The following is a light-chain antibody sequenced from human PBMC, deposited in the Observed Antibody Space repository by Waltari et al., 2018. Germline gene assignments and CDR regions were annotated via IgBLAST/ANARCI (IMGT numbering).Light chain of an antibody. J-gene: IGKJ1*01. V-gene: IGKV3-15*01. Sequence: EVVMTQSPATLSLSPGVRVTLSCRASQNINNNLAWYQQKPGQAPRLLIYGASTRAAGIPARFSGSGSGTEFTLTISSLQSEDFAVYYCQQYNNWPPWTFGQGTKVEIK. CDR3: QQYNNWPPWT. CDR2: GAS. CDR1: QNINNN.